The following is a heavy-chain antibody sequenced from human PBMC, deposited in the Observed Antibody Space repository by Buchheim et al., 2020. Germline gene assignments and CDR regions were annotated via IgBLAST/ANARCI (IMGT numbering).Heavy chain of an antibody. CDR1: TFTFSNHA. CDR3: AQELRPNDS. CDR2: IDISGANT. Sequence: LLVESGGDLVQPGGSLRLSCAASTFTFSNHAMTWVRQAPGKGLEWVASIDISGANTYYVDSVRGRFSHPRDNLKKTLDLQLTSLRPDDTALYYCAQELRPNDSWGPGTL. V-gene: IGHV3-23*04. J-gene: IGHJ4*02.